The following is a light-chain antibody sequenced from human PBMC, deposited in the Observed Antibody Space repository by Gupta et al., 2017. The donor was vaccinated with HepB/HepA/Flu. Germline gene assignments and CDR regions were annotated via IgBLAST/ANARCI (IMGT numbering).Light chain of an antibody. J-gene: IGKJ1*01. V-gene: IGKV2-28*01. CDR1: QSLLHSNGYNY. CDR3: MQALQTPWT. CDR2: LGS. Sequence: VMTQSPLSLPVTPGEPASISCRSSQSLLHSNGYNYLDWYLQKPGQSPQLLIYLGSNRASGVPDRFSGSGSGTDFTLKISRVEAEDVGVYYCMQALQTPWTFGQGTKVEIK.